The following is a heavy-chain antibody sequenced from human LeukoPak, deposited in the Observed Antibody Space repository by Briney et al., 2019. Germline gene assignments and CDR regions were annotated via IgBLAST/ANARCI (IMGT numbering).Heavy chain of an antibody. V-gene: IGHV1-2*02. Sequence: ASVKVSCKASGYTFTGYYMHWVRQAPGQGLEWMGWINPNSGGTNYAQKFQGRVTMTRDTSISTAYMELSRLRSDDTAVYYCARVYYYDSSGYYPGDFDYWGQGTLVTVSS. CDR1: GYTFTGYY. D-gene: IGHD3-22*01. CDR3: ARVYYYDSSGYYPGDFDY. CDR2: INPNSGGT. J-gene: IGHJ4*02.